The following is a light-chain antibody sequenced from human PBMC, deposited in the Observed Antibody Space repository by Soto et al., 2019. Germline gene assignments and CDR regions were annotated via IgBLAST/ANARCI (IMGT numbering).Light chain of an antibody. CDR1: SSGVGGYNF. V-gene: IGLV2-14*01. Sequence: SVLTQPASVSGSPGQSITISCTGTSSGVGGYNFVSWYQQHPGRAPKLLIYEVSRRPSGVSNRFSGSKSGDTASLTISGLQAEDEADYYCSSYTSSSTHYVFGTGTKVTVL. J-gene: IGLJ1*01. CDR2: EVS. CDR3: SSYTSSSTHYV.